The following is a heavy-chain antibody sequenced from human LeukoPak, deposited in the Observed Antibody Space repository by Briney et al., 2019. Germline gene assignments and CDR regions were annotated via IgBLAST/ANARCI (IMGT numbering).Heavy chain of an antibody. V-gene: IGHV3-30*18. J-gene: IGHJ4*02. CDR3: AKREGATLDY. CDR1: GFTFSNYG. Sequence: PGGSLRLSCAASGFTFSNYGMHWVRQAPGKRLEWLAVISYDGSNKYYAESVKGRFTISRDNSKNTLYLQMNSLSAEDTAVYYCAKREGATLDYWGQGTLVTVSS. D-gene: IGHD1-26*01. CDR2: ISYDGSNK.